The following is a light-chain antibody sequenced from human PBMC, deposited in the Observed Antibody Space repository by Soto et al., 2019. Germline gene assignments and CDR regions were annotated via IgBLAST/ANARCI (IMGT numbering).Light chain of an antibody. CDR3: QHYNHFWT. Sequence: EIVMTQSPATLSVSPGERATLSCRASQSVSSNLAWYQQKPGQAPRLLIYGASTSATGIPARFSGSGSGTAFTLTISSLQSEDFAVYYCQHYNHFWTFGQGTKVEIK. J-gene: IGKJ1*01. CDR1: QSVSSN. CDR2: GAS. V-gene: IGKV3-15*01.